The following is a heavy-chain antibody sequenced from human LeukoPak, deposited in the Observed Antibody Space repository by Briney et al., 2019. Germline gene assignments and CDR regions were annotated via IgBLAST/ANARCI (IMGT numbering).Heavy chain of an antibody. Sequence: GGSLRLSCTASGFTFSSYSMNWVRQAPGKGLEWVSSISSSSSYIYYADSVKGRFTISRDNAKNSLYLQMNSLRAEDTAVYYCARGQRRSSGGTVWGQGTLVTVSS. J-gene: IGHJ4*02. V-gene: IGHV3-21*01. CDR1: GFTFSSYS. CDR3: ARGQRRSSGGTV. CDR2: ISSSSSYI. D-gene: IGHD1-14*01.